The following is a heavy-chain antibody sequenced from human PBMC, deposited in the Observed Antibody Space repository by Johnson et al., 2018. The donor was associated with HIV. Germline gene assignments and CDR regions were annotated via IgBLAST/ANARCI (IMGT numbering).Heavy chain of an antibody. J-gene: IGHJ3*02. CDR1: GFTFSGYG. Sequence: QVQLVESGGGEVQPGRSLRLSCAASGFTFSGYGMHWVRQAPGKGLDWVSVIYSGDSTYYADSVKGRFTISRDNSKNTLYLQMKSLRAEDTAVYYCARDARYSRSWPDAFDIWGQGTMVTVSP. V-gene: IGHV3-NL1*01. D-gene: IGHD6-13*01. CDR3: ARDARYSRSWPDAFDI. CDR2: IYSGDST.